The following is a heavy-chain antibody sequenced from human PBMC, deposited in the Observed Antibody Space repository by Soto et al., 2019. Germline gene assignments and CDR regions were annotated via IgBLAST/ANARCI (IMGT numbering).Heavy chain of an antibody. CDR2: ITTDKGKT. CDR1: GYTFTSYG. Sequence: QVQLVQSGPEVKKPGASVKVSCKTSGYTFTSYGISWVRQAPGQGLEWMGWITTDKGKTTYAQKFQGRVTMPTDPATSTAYMELRSLRSDDTAVYSGATRSPAFAYSGQGTLVTVSS. J-gene: IGHJ4*02. V-gene: IGHV1-18*01. CDR3: ATRSPAFAY.